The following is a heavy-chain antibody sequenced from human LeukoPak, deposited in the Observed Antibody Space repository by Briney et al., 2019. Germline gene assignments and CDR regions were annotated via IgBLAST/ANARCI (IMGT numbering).Heavy chain of an antibody. D-gene: IGHD3-3*01. CDR1: GFTFSSYS. CDR2: ISSSSSTI. V-gene: IGHV3-48*01. J-gene: IGHJ6*03. CDR3: ARVPTDFWSGYFYYYYYMDV. Sequence: GGSLRLSCAASGFTFSSYSMNWVRQAPGKGLEWVSYISSSSSTIYYADSVKGRFTISRDNAKNSLYLQMNSLRAEDTAVYYCARVPTDFWSGYFYYYYYMDVWGKGTTVTVSS.